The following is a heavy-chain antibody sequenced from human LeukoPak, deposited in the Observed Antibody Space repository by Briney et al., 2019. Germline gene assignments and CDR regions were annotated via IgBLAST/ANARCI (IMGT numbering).Heavy chain of an antibody. CDR3: ARAGGGRNYYYYYYYMDV. V-gene: IGHV1-69*06. J-gene: IGHJ6*03. CDR2: IIPIFGTA. CDR1: GGTFSSYA. D-gene: IGHD4-11*01. Sequence: ASVKVSCKASGGTFSSYAISWVRQSPGQRLEWMGGIIPIFGTANYAQKFQGRVTITADNSKSTAYMELSSLRSEDTAVYYCARAGGGRNYYYYYYYMDVWGKGTTVTVSS.